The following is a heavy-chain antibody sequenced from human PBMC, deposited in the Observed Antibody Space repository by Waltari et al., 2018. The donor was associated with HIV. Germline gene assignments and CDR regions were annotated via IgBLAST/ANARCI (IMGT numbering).Heavy chain of an antibody. CDR2: INPNTGET. D-gene: IGHD3-10*01. J-gene: IGHJ3*02. V-gene: IGHV1-2*04. CDR1: GHTFTGFY. CDR3: ARPMVQGVHYAFDI. Sequence: QVHLVQSGAEVKKPGASVKVSCRASGHTFTGFYVKWVQRAPAQGPEWMGWINPNTGETNYAQKFQGSVTMTRDTSISTAYMELSRLRPDDTAIYDCARPMVQGVHYAFDIWGQGTVVTVSS.